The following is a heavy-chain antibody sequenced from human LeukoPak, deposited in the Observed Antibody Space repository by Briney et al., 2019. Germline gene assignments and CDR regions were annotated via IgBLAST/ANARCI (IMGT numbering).Heavy chain of an antibody. J-gene: IGHJ3*02. V-gene: IGHV4-59*01. D-gene: IGHD3-3*01. Sequence: PSETLSLTCTVSGGSISSYYWSWIRQPPGKGLEWIGYIYYSGSTNYNPSLKSRDTISVDTSKNQFSLKLSSVTAADTAVYYCARASGYFDAFDIWGQGTMVTVSS. CDR3: ARASGYFDAFDI. CDR1: GGSISSYY. CDR2: IYYSGST.